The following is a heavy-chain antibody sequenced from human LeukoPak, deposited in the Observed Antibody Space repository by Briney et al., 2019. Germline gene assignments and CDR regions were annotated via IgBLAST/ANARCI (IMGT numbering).Heavy chain of an antibody. J-gene: IGHJ6*02. Sequence: PGGSLRLSCAASGFTFSSYGMHWVRQAPGKGLEWVAVIWYDGSNKYYADSVKGRLTISRDNSKNTLYLQMNSLRAEDTAVYYCARELSRAGTNYYYGMDVWGQGTTVTVSS. CDR2: IWYDGSNK. V-gene: IGHV3-33*01. CDR3: ARELSRAGTNYYYGMDV. CDR1: GFTFSSYG. D-gene: IGHD6-19*01.